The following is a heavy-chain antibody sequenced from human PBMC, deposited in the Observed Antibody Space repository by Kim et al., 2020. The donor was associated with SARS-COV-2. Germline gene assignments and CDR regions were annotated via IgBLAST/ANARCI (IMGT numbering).Heavy chain of an antibody. D-gene: IGHD4-4*01. CDR3: ARDDNYSGNAFDI. J-gene: IGHJ3*02. V-gene: IGHV3-33*01. Sequence: YADSGRGRITTARDNSKNTLYLQRDSLRAEDTAVYYCARDDNYSGNAFDIWGHGTMVTVSS.